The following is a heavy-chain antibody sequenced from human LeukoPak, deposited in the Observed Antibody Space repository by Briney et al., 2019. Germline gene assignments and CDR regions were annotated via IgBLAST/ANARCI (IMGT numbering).Heavy chain of an antibody. CDR3: ARAPSEIGGYYPEYFRH. J-gene: IGHJ1*01. CDR1: GFTFSSYW. Sequence: GGSLRLSCAASGFTFSSYWMHWVRQAPGKGLVWVSRIKSDGKTNYADSVKGRFTISRDNAKNTVSLQMNGLRAEDTGVYYCARAPSEIGGYYPEYFRHWGQGTLVTVSS. D-gene: IGHD3-22*01. CDR2: IKSDGKT. V-gene: IGHV3-74*01.